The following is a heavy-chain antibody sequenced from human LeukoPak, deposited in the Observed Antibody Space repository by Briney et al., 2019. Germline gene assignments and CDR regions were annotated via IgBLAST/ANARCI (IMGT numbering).Heavy chain of an antibody. D-gene: IGHD7-27*01. V-gene: IGHV3-30*03. CDR1: GFTFSSYG. CDR2: ISFDGSSQ. Sequence: GGSLRLSCAASGFTFSSYGMHWVRQAPGKGLEWVALISFDGSSQYYAGSVKGRFTISRDNSKNTLYLQMNSLRAEDTAVYYCATGDGYWGQGTLVTVSS. J-gene: IGHJ4*02. CDR3: ATGDGY.